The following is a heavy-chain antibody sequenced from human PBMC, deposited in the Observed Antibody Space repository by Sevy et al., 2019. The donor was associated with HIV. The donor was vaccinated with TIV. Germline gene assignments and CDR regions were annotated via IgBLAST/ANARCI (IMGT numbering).Heavy chain of an antibody. J-gene: IGHJ4*02. CDR1: GFTFSSYG. D-gene: IGHD2-2*01. CDR3: AKDLRPYCSSTSCYLDY. Sequence: GGSLRLSCAASGFTFSSYGMHWVRQAPGKGLEWVAFIRYDGSNKYYADSVKGRFTISRDNSKNTLYLQMNSLRAEDTAVYYCAKDLRPYCSSTSCYLDYWGQGTLVTVSS. CDR2: IRYDGSNK. V-gene: IGHV3-30*02.